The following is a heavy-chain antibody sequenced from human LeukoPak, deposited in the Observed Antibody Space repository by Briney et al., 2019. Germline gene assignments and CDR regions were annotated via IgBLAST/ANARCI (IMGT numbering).Heavy chain of an antibody. D-gene: IGHD3-3*01. CDR2: ISSSSSYI. CDR1: GFTFSSYS. J-gene: IGHJ4*02. Sequence: GGSLRLSCAASGFTFSSYSMNWVRQAPGKGLEWVSSISSSSSYIYYADSVKGRFTISRDNAKNSLYLQMNSLRAEDTAVYYCATLTIFGGGFDYWGQGTLVTVSS. V-gene: IGHV3-21*01. CDR3: ATLTIFGGGFDY.